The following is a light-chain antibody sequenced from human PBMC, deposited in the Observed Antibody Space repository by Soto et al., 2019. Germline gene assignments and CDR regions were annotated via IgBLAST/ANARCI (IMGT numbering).Light chain of an antibody. CDR1: QSVSSSY. J-gene: IGKJ1*01. Sequence: EIALTQSPATLSLSPVERATLSCGASQSVSSSYLAWYQQKPGLAPRLLIYDASSRATGIPDRFSGSGSGTDFTLTISRLEPEDFAVYYCQQYGNSPRTFGQGTKVDIK. CDR3: QQYGNSPRT. CDR2: DAS. V-gene: IGKV3D-20*01.